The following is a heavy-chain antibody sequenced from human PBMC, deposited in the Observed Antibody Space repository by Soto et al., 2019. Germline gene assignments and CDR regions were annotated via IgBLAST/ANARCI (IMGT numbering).Heavy chain of an antibody. Sequence: GGSLRLSCTASGFTFGDYVMSWVRQAPGKGLEWVVFIRSKAYGVTTEYAASVKVRFTISSDDSKSIAYLQLHSLQTEYKAVYYCTRILLPKKNRKHSSGWQPFLYYLDYSTHGALVNASS. CDR1: GFTFGDYV. CDR3: TRILLPKKNRKHSSGWQPFLYYLDY. D-gene: IGHD6-19*01. V-gene: IGHV3-49*04. CDR2: IRSKAYGVTT. J-gene: IGHJ4*01.